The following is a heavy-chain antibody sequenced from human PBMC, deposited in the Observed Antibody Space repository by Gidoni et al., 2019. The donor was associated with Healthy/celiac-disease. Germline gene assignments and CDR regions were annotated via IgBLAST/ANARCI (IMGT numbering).Heavy chain of an antibody. CDR1: GFTFSSYL. V-gene: IGHV3-74*01. D-gene: IGHD3-22*01. CDR2: INRVGSST. J-gene: IGHJ4*02. Sequence: DVQLVESGGVLVQPGGSLRLSCAASGFTFSSYLMHWVRQAPGKGLVGVSRINRVGSSTSYADSVKGRVTISRDNAKNTRYLQMNSLRAEDTAVYYCARGAAYYYDSSGYYGIDYWGQGTLVTVSS. CDR3: ARGAAYYYDSSGYYGIDY.